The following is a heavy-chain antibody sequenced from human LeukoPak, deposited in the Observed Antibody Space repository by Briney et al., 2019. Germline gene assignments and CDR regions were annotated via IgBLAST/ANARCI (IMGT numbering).Heavy chain of an antibody. CDR1: GFTFSFYG. V-gene: IGHV3-30*02. Sequence: GGSLRLSCAASGFTFSFYGMHWDRQAPGEGLEWVAFIPLDGSDKYYADSVKGRFTISRDNSKNTLDLQMNSLRADDTAVYFSARGDSGHYPIDFLGQGTLVTVSS. CDR2: IPLDGSDK. D-gene: IGHD3-22*01. J-gene: IGHJ4*02. CDR3: ARGDSGHYPIDF.